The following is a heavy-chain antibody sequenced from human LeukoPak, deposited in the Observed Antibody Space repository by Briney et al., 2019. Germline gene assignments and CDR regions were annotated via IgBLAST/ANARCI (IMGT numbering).Heavy chain of an antibody. CDR2: IYTSGST. V-gene: IGHV4-4*07. D-gene: IGHD3-9*01. CDR3: ARGVLDYDILTGYYRGAFDI. CDR1: GGSISSYY. Sequence: SETLSLTCTVSGGSISSYYWSWIRQPAGKGLEWIGRIYTSGSTNYNPSLKSRVTMSVDTSKNQFSLKLSSVTAADTAVYYCARGVLDYDILTGYYRGAFDIWGQGTMVTVSS. J-gene: IGHJ3*02.